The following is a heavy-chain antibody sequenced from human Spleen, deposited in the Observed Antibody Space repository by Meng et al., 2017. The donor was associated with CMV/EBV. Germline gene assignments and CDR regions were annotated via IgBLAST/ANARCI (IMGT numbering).Heavy chain of an antibody. CDR2: IYTSGST. CDR3: ARVGSGSSKNDY. J-gene: IGHJ4*02. V-gene: IGHV4-61*02. CDR1: GGSSRSRRYY. Sequence: QVQLQETGPGLVKPYQTLSLTCTGSGGSSRSRRYYWSWIRQPAGKGLEWIGRIYTSGSTNYTPSLKSPVTISVDTSKNQFSLKLSSATAADTAVYYCARVGSGSSKNDYWGQGTLVTVSS. D-gene: IGHD1-26*01.